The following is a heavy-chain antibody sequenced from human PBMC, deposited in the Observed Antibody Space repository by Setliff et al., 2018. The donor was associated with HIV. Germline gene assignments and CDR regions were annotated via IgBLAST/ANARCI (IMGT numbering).Heavy chain of an antibody. J-gene: IGHJ5*02. V-gene: IGHV4-39*01. CDR3: ASRIYYYDESRVLREEGFVP. Sequence: ETLSLTCSVSGGSIDNNKYYWTWIRQPPGKGLEWTGSIYHTGRTYYNRSLESRLTIAIDTSKNQFSLKLTSVTAADTAMYYCASRIYYYDESRVLREEGFVPWGQGTLLTVSS. CDR2: IYHTGRT. CDR1: GGSIDNNKYY. D-gene: IGHD3-22*01.